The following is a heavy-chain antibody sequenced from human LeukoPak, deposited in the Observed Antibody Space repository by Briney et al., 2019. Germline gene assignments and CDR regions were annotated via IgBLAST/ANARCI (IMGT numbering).Heavy chain of an antibody. CDR2: ISSSSSYI. V-gene: IGHV3-21*01. J-gene: IGHJ4*02. Sequence: GGSLRLSCAASGFPFSSYSMNWVRQAPGKGLEWVSSISSSSSYIYYADSVKGRFTISRDNAKNSLYLQMNSLRAEDTVVYYCARDVGYSYGYEGYYFDYWGQGTLVTVSS. CDR1: GFPFSSYS. D-gene: IGHD5-18*01. CDR3: ARDVGYSYGYEGYYFDY.